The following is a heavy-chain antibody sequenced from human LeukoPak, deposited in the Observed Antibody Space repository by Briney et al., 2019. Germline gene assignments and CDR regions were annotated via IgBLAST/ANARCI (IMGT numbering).Heavy chain of an antibody. CDR3: ARGASVNVFDI. CDR1: GFTFSSYW. J-gene: IGHJ3*02. V-gene: IGHV3-7*01. Sequence: PGGSLRLSCAASGFTFSSYWITWVRQAPGKGPEWVANIKPDGSEKKYVESVKGRFTISRDNAKNSLHLQMNSLRDDDTAVYYCARGASVNVFDIWGQGTMVTVSS. CDR2: IKPDGSEK. D-gene: IGHD4-17*01.